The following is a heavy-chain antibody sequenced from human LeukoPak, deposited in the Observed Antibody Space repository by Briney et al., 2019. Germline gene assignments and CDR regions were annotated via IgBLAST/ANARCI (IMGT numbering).Heavy chain of an antibody. CDR3: ARGGGGTAYFDY. V-gene: IGHV4-59*01. Sequence: SETLSLTCTVSGGSISSYYWNWMRQPPGKGLEWIGNIYYSGSTKYNPSLKSRITISVDTSKNQYSLKLSSVTAADTAVYYCARGGGGTAYFDYWGQGSLVTVSS. D-gene: IGHD2-21*02. CDR2: IYYSGST. CDR1: GGSISSYY. J-gene: IGHJ4*02.